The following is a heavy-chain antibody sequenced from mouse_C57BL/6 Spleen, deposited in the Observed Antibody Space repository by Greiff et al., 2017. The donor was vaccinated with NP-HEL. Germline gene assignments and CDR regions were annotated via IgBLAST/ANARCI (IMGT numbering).Heavy chain of an antibody. V-gene: IGHV1-55*01. J-gene: IGHJ2*01. D-gene: IGHD2-3*01. CDR3: ARGPYDGYSFDY. Sequence: QVQLKQPGAELVKPGASVKMSCKASGYTFTSYWITWVKQRPGQGLEWIGDIYPGSGSTNYNEKFKSKATLTVDTSSSTAYMQLSSLTSEDSAVYYCARGPYDGYSFDYWGQGTTLTVSS. CDR1: GYTFTSYW. CDR2: IYPGSGST.